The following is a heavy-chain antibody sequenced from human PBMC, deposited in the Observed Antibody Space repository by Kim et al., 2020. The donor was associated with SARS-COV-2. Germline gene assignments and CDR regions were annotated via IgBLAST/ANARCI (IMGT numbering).Heavy chain of an antibody. J-gene: IGHJ6*02. CDR3: ARPLYSSSWYPSYYGMDV. D-gene: IGHD6-13*01. V-gene: IGHV1-69*13. CDR2: IIPIFGTA. CDR1: GGTFSSYA. Sequence: SVKVSCKASGGTFSSYAISWVRQAPGQGLEWMGGIIPIFGTANYAQKFQGRVTITADESTSTAYMELSSLRSEDTAVYYCARPLYSSSWYPSYYGMDVWGQGTTVTVSS.